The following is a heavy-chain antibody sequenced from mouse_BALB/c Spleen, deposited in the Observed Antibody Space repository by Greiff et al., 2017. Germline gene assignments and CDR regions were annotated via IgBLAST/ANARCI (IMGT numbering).Heavy chain of an antibody. Sequence: VQLQQSGPELVKPGASVKISCKASGYAFSSSWMNWVKQRPGQGLEWIGRIYPGDGDTNYNGKFKGKATLTADKSSSTAYMQLSSLTSVDSAVYFCARDGYYRNWFAYWGQGTLVTVSA. D-gene: IGHD2-3*01. CDR1: GYAFSSSW. J-gene: IGHJ3*01. CDR2: IYPGDGDT. CDR3: ARDGYYRNWFAY. V-gene: IGHV1-82*01.